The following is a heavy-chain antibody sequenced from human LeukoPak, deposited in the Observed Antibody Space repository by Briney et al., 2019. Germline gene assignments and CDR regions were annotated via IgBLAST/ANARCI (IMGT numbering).Heavy chain of an antibody. CDR2: IYHSGST. CDR1: GGSFSGYY. CDR3: ARGRRGSGSYGY. V-gene: IGHV4-34*01. J-gene: IGHJ4*02. D-gene: IGHD1-26*01. Sequence: SETLSLTCAVYGGSFSGYYWSWIRQPPGKGLEWIGSIYHSGSTYYNPSLKSRVTISVDTSKNQFSLKLSSVTAADTAVYYCARGRRGSGSYGYWGQGTLVTVSS.